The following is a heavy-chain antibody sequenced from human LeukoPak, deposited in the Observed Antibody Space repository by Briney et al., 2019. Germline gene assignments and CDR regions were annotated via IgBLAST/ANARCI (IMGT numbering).Heavy chain of an antibody. CDR3: ARDRRYYDSSGYRYYFDY. Sequence: SVKVSCKASGGTFSSYAISWVRQAPGQGLEWMGRIIPIFGIANYAQKFQGRVTITADKSTSTAYMELSSLRPEDTAVYYCARDRRYYDSSGYRYYFDYWGQGTLVTVSS. J-gene: IGHJ4*02. CDR2: IIPIFGIA. D-gene: IGHD3-22*01. CDR1: GGTFSSYA. V-gene: IGHV1-69*04.